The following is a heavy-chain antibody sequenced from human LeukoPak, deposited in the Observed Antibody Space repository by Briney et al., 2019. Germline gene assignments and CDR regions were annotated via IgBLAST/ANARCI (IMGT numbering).Heavy chain of an antibody. Sequence: GGSLRLSCAASGFTFSSYALHWVRQAPGKWLEWVAVTSYDGSKKYYGDSVKGRFTISRDNSENTLYLHMNSLRDEDTAVYYCARGLGTGYYNVAYWGQGTLVTVSS. CDR1: GFTFSSYA. V-gene: IGHV3-30-3*01. CDR3: ARGLGTGYYNVAY. CDR2: TSYDGSKK. J-gene: IGHJ4*02. D-gene: IGHD3-9*01.